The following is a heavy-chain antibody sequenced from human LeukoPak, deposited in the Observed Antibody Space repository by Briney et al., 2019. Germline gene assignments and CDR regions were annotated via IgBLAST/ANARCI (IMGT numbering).Heavy chain of an antibody. CDR1: AGSISSTTYY. D-gene: IGHD2-15*01. Sequence: SETLSLTCTVSAGSISSTTYYWGWIRQPPGKGLEWIGYIYYSGSTNYNPSLKSRVTISVDTSKNQFSLKLSSVTAADTAVYYCAGGVVSDAFDIWGQGTMVTVSS. CDR2: IYYSGST. J-gene: IGHJ3*02. CDR3: AGGVVSDAFDI. V-gene: IGHV4-61*05.